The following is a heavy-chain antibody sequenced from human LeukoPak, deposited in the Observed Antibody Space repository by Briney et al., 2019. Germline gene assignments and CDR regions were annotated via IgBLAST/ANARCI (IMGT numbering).Heavy chain of an antibody. D-gene: IGHD3-10*01. CDR2: IYYSGST. J-gene: IGHJ6*03. V-gene: IGHV4-59*01. Sequence: SETLSLTCTVSGGSISSYYWSWIRQPPGKGLEWIGYIYYSGSTNYNPSLKSRVTISVDTSKNQFSLKLSSATAADTAVYYCAREYGSDYYYYMDVWGKGTTVTVSS. CDR3: AREYGSDYYYYMDV. CDR1: GGSISSYY.